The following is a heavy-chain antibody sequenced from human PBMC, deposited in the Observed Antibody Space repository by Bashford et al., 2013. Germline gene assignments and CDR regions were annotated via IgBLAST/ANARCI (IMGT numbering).Heavy chain of an antibody. V-gene: IGHV1-2*02. J-gene: IGHJ6*02. CDR3: ARENSNSSPYYYYGMDV. Sequence: ASVKVSCKASGYPFIDYYMHWVRQAPGQGLEWMGWINPNSGDTNFAQKFQGRVTMTRDTSITTAYMELSSLGSDDTAVYYCARENSNSSPYYYYGMDVWGQGTTVTVSS. CDR2: INPNSGDT. D-gene: IGHD4-11*01. CDR1: GYPFIDYY.